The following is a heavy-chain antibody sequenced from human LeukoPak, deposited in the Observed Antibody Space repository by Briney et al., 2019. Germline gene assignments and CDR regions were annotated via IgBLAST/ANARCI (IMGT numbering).Heavy chain of an antibody. D-gene: IGHD3-10*01. J-gene: IGHJ2*01. CDR1: GGSIGRYY. CDR2: IYYNGDT. Sequence: SETLSLTCIVSGGSIGRYYWSRVRQPPGQRLEWIGYIYYNGDTDYNPSLKSRVTVSVDTAKNQFSLKLSSVTAADTAVYYCARHRSAVAGDYTYWYFDLWGRGALVTVSS. CDR3: ARHRSAVAGDYTYWYFDL. V-gene: IGHV4-59*08.